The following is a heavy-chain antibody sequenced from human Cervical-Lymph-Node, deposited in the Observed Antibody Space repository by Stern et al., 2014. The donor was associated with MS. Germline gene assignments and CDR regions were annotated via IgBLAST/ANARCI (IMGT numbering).Heavy chain of an antibody. D-gene: IGHD1-26*01. CDR3: AALVRGSYFY. V-gene: IGHV5-51*01. Sequence: VQLVQSGAEMKKPGESLKISCKGSGYSFTLYWIGCVRQMPGKGLEGLGIIYPGYSDTRYSPSFQAQVTISADKSISTAYLQWSSLKASDTAMYYCAALVRGSYFYWGQGTLVTVSS. J-gene: IGHJ4*02. CDR2: IYPGYSDT. CDR1: GYSFTLYW.